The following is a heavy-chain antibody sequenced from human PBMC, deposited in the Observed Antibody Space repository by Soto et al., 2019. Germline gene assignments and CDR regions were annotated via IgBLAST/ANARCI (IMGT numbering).Heavy chain of an antibody. D-gene: IGHD6-19*01. CDR2: ISAYNGNT. Sequence: QVQLVQSGAEVKKPGASVKVSCKASGYTFTSYGISWVRQAPGQGLEWMGWISAYNGNTNYAQKLQGRVTMTTDTSTRTGYNGLRGPGSYATAVYYCSRGKASGRINRFDPLGQGTLVTGPS. CDR1: GYTFTSYG. J-gene: IGHJ5*02. V-gene: IGHV1-18*01. CDR3: SRGKASGRINRFDP.